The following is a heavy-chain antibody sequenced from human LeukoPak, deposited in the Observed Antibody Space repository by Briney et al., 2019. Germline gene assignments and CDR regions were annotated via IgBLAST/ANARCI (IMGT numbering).Heavy chain of an antibody. V-gene: IGHV3-21*01. D-gene: IGHD3-3*01. Sequence: GGSLRLSCAASGFTFSSYTMNWVRQAPGKGLEWVSSISSSSTYIFYADSVKGRFTIPRDNAKNSLFLQMNSLRAEDTAVYYCARVQGVARDCWGQGTLVTVSS. CDR3: ARVQGVARDC. J-gene: IGHJ4*02. CDR2: ISSSSTYI. CDR1: GFTFSSYT.